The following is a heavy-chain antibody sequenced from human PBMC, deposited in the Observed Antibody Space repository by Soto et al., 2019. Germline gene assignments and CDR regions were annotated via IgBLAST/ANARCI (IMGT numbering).Heavy chain of an antibody. CDR2: ISDTGGDS. J-gene: IGHJ4*02. V-gene: IGHV3-23*01. CDR3: VRDLYRSATMPCLDH. Sequence: QPGGSLRLSCEASGFTFINYAMSWVRQSPGKGLEWVSSISDTGGDSYYADSMDGRFTVSRDNSKNTLYLQINSLRAEDTAIYYCVRDLYRSATMPCLDHWGQGALVTVSS. CDR1: GFTFINYA. D-gene: IGHD1-1*01.